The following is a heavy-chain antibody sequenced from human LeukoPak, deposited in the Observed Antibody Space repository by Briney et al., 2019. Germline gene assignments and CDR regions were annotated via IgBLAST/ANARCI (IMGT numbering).Heavy chain of an antibody. Sequence: ASVKVSCKASGYNSSSSGISWVRPAPGQGLEWIAWINPYNGDTNYVQTLQGRLTITRDTSTSTAYLDLRSLRSDDTAVYYCAKHFTGYPSDAFDVWGQGTMVTVPS. D-gene: IGHD3-9*01. CDR3: AKHFTGYPSDAFDV. CDR1: GYNSSSSG. J-gene: IGHJ3*01. V-gene: IGHV1-18*01. CDR2: INPYNGDT.